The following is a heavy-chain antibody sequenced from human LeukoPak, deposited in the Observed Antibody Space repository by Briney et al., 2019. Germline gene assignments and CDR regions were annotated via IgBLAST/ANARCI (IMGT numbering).Heavy chain of an antibody. V-gene: IGHV4-59*11. Sequence: LETLSLTRTVPGGSIRSLYRSWIRQPPGKGLEWIGYNYYCRGTNYNTSLKSRITISVDTSKNQFSLKLSSVTAADTAVYYCARDLLRDVSYDSSGLDSWGQGTLVTVSS. CDR2: NYYCRGT. CDR1: GGSIRSLY. D-gene: IGHD3-22*01. J-gene: IGHJ4*02. CDR3: ARDLLRDVSYDSSGLDS.